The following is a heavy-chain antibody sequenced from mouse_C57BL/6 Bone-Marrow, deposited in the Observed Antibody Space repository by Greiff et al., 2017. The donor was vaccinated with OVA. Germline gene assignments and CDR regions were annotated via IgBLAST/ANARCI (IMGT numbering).Heavy chain of an antibody. J-gene: IGHJ2*01. Sequence: VQLQQSGPELVKPGASVKISCKASGYAFSSSWMNWVKQRPGKGLEWIGRIYPGDGDTNYNGKFKGKDTLTADKSSSTAYMQLSSLTSEDSAVYFCARGGQLYFDYWGQGTTLTVSS. D-gene: IGHD6-1*01. CDR2: IYPGDGDT. CDR1: GYAFSSSW. V-gene: IGHV1-82*01. CDR3: ARGGQLYFDY.